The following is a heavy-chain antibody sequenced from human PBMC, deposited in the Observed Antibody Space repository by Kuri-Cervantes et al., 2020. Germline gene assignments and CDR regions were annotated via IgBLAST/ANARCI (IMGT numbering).Heavy chain of an antibody. V-gene: IGHV3-49*03. CDR3: TRGVIWGSYRYLFDY. CDR2: IRSKAYGGTT. Sequence: GGSLRLSCTTSGFTFGDYAMSWFRQAPGKGLEWVGFIRSKAYGGTTEYAASVKGRFTISRDDSKSIAYLQMNSLKTEDTAVYYCTRGVIWGSYRYLFDYWGQGTRVT. J-gene: IGHJ4*02. CDR1: GFTFGDYA. D-gene: IGHD3-16*02.